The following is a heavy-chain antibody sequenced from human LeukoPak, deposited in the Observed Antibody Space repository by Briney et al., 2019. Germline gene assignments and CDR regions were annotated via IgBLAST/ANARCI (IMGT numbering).Heavy chain of an antibody. V-gene: IGHV3-30*03. CDR1: GFTFSSYG. CDR3: ARAALRGAFDI. D-gene: IGHD6-6*01. Sequence: PGRSLRLSCAASGFTFSSYGMHWVRQAPGKGLEWVAVISYDGSNKYYADSVKGRFTISRDNSKNTLYLQMNSLRAEDTAVYYCARAALRGAFDIWGQGTMVTVSS. J-gene: IGHJ3*02. CDR2: ISYDGSNK.